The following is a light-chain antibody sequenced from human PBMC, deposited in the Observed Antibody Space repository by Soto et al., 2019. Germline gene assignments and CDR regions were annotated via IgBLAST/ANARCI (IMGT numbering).Light chain of an antibody. Sequence: DIRMTQSPSTLSASVGDRVTITCRASQSISDWLAWYQQKPGKAPKLLIYKASSLQSGVPSRFSGSGSGTEFTLTISSLQPDDFATYYCQQFNIYWSFGQGTKVDIK. CDR1: QSISDW. CDR2: KAS. V-gene: IGKV1-5*03. CDR3: QQFNIYWS. J-gene: IGKJ1*01.